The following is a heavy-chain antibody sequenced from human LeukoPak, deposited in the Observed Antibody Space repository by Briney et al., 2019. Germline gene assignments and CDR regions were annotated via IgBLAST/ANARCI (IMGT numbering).Heavy chain of an antibody. CDR3: ARDVSLGYYDSSGHIPQIYFDY. CDR2: IYYSGST. J-gene: IGHJ4*02. CDR1: GGSITSTNW. Sequence: SETLSLTCGVSGGSITSTNWWSWIRQHPGQGLEWIGYIYYSGSTNYNPALKSRVTISADTSKNQFSLNLRSVTAADTAVYYCARDVSLGYYDSSGHIPQIYFDYWGQGTLVTVSS. D-gene: IGHD3-22*01. V-gene: IGHV4-31*11.